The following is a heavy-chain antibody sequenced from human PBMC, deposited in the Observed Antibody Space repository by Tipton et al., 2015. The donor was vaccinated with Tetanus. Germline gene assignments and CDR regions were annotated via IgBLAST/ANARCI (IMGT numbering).Heavy chain of an antibody. J-gene: IGHJ4*02. V-gene: IGHV3-30*18. Sequence: SLRLSCAASGFTFSSYGMHWVRQAPGKGLEWVAVISYDGSNKYYADSVKGRFTISRDNSKNTLYLQMNSLRAEDTAVYYCAKDISVAGYYYDSSGYYGFDYWGQGTLVTVSS. D-gene: IGHD3-22*01. CDR1: GFTFSSYG. CDR2: ISYDGSNK. CDR3: AKDISVAGYYYDSSGYYGFDY.